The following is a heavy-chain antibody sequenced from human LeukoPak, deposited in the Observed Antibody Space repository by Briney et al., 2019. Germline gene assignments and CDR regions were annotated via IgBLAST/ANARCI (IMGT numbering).Heavy chain of an antibody. Sequence: NSSETLSLTCTVSGGSISSSSYFWGWIRQPPGKGLAWIGSIYYSGSTYYNPSLESRVTISVDTSKNQFSLKLSSMTAADTAVYYCARQVGYSSGWYDYWGQGALVTVFS. V-gene: IGHV4-39*01. CDR1: GGSISSSSYF. D-gene: IGHD6-19*01. J-gene: IGHJ4*02. CDR3: ARQVGYSSGWYDY. CDR2: IYYSGST.